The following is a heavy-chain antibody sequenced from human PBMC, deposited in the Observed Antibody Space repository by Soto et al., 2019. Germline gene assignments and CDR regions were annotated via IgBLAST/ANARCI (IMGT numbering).Heavy chain of an antibody. D-gene: IGHD3-3*01. CDR3: AKDQTYYDFWSGYYLGTHMDV. V-gene: IGHV3-23*01. J-gene: IGHJ6*03. CDR2: ISGSGGST. Sequence: GGSLRLSWAASGFTFSSYAMSWVRQAPGKGLEWVSAISGSGGSTYYADSVKGRFTISRDNSKNTLYLQMNSLRAEDTAVYYCAKDQTYYDFWSGYYLGTHMDVWGKGTTVTVSS. CDR1: GFTFSSYA.